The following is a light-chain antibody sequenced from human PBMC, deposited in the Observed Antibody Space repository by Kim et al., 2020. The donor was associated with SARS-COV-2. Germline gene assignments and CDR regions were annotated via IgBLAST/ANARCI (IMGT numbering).Light chain of an antibody. CDR1: QSISSW. J-gene: IGKJ2*01. Sequence: DTQMTQSPSTLSASVGDRVTITCRASQSISSWLAWYRQKPGKAPKLLIYKASTLETGVPSRFSGSGSGTEFTLTISSLQPDDFAAYYCQQYNSYPYTFGQGTKLEI. CDR2: KAS. CDR3: QQYNSYPYT. V-gene: IGKV1-5*03.